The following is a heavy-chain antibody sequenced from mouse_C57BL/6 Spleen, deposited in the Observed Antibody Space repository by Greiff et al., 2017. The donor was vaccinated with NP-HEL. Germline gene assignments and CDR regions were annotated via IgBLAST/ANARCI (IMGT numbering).Heavy chain of an antibody. Sequence: QVQLQQSGAELVKPGASVKLSCKASGYTFTEYTIHWVKQRSGQGLEWIGWFYPGSGSIKYNEKFKDKATLTADKSSSTVYMELSILTAEDSAVYFCARHEEGGGSSPAWFAYWGQGTLVTVSA. J-gene: IGHJ3*01. V-gene: IGHV1-62-2*01. CDR3: ARHEEGGGSSPAWFAY. D-gene: IGHD1-1*01. CDR2: FYPGSGSI. CDR1: GYTFTEYT.